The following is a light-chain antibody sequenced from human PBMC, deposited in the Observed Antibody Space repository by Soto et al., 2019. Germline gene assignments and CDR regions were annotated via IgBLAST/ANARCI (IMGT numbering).Light chain of an antibody. Sequence: EIVMTQSPSALSVSPGERSTRSCSASQSVSSNLAWYQQKPGQAPRLLIYGASTRATGIPARFSGSGSGTEFTLTISSLQSEDFAVYYCQQYNNWPPWTFGQGTKVDI. J-gene: IGKJ1*01. V-gene: IGKV3-15*01. CDR3: QQYNNWPPWT. CDR1: QSVSSN. CDR2: GAS.